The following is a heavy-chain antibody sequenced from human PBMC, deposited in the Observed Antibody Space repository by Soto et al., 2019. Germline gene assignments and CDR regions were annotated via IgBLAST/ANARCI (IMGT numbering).Heavy chain of an antibody. D-gene: IGHD2-2*01. Sequence: EVQLVESGGILVQPGGSLRLSCVASGFSFSNYAMHWVRQAPGKGLGYVSAISNNGVSTYYANSVKGRFIISRDNSKNTLYLQMGSLRAEDMAVYYCARGGPYQLLSDFVYWGQGTLVTVSS. CDR3: ARGGPYQLLSDFVY. J-gene: IGHJ4*02. CDR2: ISNNGVST. V-gene: IGHV3-64*01. CDR1: GFSFSNYA.